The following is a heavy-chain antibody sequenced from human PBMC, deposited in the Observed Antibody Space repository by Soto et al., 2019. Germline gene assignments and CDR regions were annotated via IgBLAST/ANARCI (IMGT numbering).Heavy chain of an antibody. D-gene: IGHD3-3*01. J-gene: IGHJ3*02. CDR2: ISGSGGST. CDR3: AKDPAYENLDYDFWSGYYSDAFDI. CDR1: GFTFSSYA. V-gene: IGHV3-23*01. Sequence: GGSLRLSCAASGFTFSSYAMSWVRQAPGKGLEWVSAISGSGGSTYYADSVKGRFTITKDNSMNTLDLQMNSLRAEDTAVYYCAKDPAYENLDYDFWSGYYSDAFDIWGQGTMVTVS.